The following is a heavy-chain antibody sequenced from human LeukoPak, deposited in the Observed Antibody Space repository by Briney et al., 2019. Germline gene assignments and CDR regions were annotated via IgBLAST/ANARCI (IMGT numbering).Heavy chain of an antibody. V-gene: IGHV3-30*03. CDR2: ISYDGSNK. J-gene: IGHJ4*02. D-gene: IGHD3-22*01. CDR1: GSTFSSYG. Sequence: GGSLRLSCAASGSTFSSYGMHWVRQAPGKGLEWVAVISYDGSNKYYADSVKGRFTISRDNSKNTLYLQMNSLRAEDTAVYYCASQAGGYYDSSGYYPDYWGQGTLVTVTS. CDR3: ASQAGGYYDSSGYYPDY.